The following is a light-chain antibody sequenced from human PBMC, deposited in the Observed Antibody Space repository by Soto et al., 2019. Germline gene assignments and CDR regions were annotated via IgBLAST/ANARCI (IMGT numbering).Light chain of an antibody. Sequence: DIQMTQSPSTLSASVGERVTITCRASQSVSNWLAWYQQKPGKAPNLLIYDVSSLESGVPSRFSGSGSGTEFILTISSLQPDDSATYYCQQYNSYRASGQGTKVDIK. CDR1: QSVSNW. CDR2: DVS. V-gene: IGKV1-5*01. J-gene: IGKJ1*01. CDR3: QQYNSYRA.